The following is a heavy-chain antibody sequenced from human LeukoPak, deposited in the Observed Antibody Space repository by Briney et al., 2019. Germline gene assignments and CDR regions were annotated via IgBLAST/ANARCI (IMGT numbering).Heavy chain of an antibody. V-gene: IGHV3-23*01. CDR3: APPRVGGD. CDR2: ISGSGGST. CDR1: GFTFSSYG. D-gene: IGHD1-26*01. Sequence: GGSLRLSCAASGFTFSSYGTSWVRQAPGKGLEWVSAISGSGGSTYYADSVKGRFTISRDNAKNSLYLQMNSLRAEDTAVYYCAPPRVGGDWGQGTLVTVSS. J-gene: IGHJ4*02.